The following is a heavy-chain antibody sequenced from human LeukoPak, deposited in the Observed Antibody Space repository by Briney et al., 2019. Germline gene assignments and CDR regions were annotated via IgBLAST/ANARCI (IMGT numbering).Heavy chain of an antibody. Sequence: SETLSLTCAVYGGSFSGYYWSWIRQPPGKGLEWIGEINHSGSTNYNPSLKSRATISVDTSKNQFSLKLSSVTAADTAVYYCATSYCSGGSCYSGWFDPWGQGTLVTVSS. V-gene: IGHV4-34*01. J-gene: IGHJ5*02. CDR1: GGSFSGYY. D-gene: IGHD2-15*01. CDR3: ATSYCSGGSCYSGWFDP. CDR2: INHSGST.